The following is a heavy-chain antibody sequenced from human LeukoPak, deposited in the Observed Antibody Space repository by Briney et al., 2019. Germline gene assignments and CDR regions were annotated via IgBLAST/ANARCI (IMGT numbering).Heavy chain of an antibody. CDR2: ISINSSTI. D-gene: IGHD3-10*01. J-gene: IGHJ6*02. CDR1: GFTFSSYS. V-gene: IGHV3-48*02. Sequence: GGSLRLSCAASGFTFSSYSMNWVRQAPGKGLEWVSYISINSSTIYYADSVKGRFTISRDNAKNSLYLQMNSLRDENTAVYYCARDGYGSGYFYYYYGMDVWGQGTTVTVSS. CDR3: ARDGYGSGYFYYYYGMDV.